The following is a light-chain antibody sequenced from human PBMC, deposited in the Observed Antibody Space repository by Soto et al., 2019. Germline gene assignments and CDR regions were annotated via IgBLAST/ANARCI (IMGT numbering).Light chain of an antibody. CDR3: YSYTTRSHTDV. J-gene: IGLJ1*01. CDR2: EVS. Sequence: QSVLTQPASVSGSPGQSITISCSGTSTDVGSYDLVSWFQQHPGKAPKLMIYEVSRRPSGVSTRFSGSKSDNTASLTISGLQPEDDADYYCYSYTTRSHTDVFGTGTKVTVL. V-gene: IGLV2-23*02. CDR1: STDVGSYDL.